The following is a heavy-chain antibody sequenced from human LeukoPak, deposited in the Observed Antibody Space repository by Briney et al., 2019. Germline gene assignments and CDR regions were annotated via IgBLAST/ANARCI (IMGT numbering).Heavy chain of an antibody. J-gene: IGHJ6*02. CDR1: GYSFTSYW. CDR3: ARLFGSRNRVGSGRPYGMDV. D-gene: IGHD2-2*01. V-gene: IGHV5-51*01. CDR2: IYPGDSDT. Sequence: AGESLKISCKGSGYSFTSYWIGWVRQMPGKGLEWMGIIYPGDSDTRYSPSFQGQVTISADKSISTAYLQWSSLKASDTAMYYCARLFGSRNRVGSGRPYGMDVWGQGTTVTVSS.